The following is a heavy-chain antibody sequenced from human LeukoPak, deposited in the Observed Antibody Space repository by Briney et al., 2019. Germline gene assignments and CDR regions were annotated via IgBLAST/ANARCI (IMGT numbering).Heavy chain of an antibody. CDR2: VSYNGIT. J-gene: IGHJ6*03. CDR3: ARGRDCSGGRCYSHYYYYMDV. CDR1: GDSVSSSDYY. D-gene: IGHD2-15*01. Sequence: SETLSLTCTVSGDSVSSSDYYWVWLRQPPGKGLEWIGTVSYNGITYYPPSLQSRLSISIDTSKNQFSLKLSSVTAADTAVYYCARGRDCSGGRCYSHYYYYMDVWGKGTTVTVSS. V-gene: IGHV4-39*07.